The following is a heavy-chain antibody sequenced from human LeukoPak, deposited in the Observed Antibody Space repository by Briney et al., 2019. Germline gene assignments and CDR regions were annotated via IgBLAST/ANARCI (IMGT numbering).Heavy chain of an antibody. CDR3: AVVDFWGDYMDV. Sequence: NPSETLSLTCTVSGGSISSYYWSWIRQPPGKGLEWIGYIYYSGSTNYNPSLKSRVTISIDTSKNQFSLKLSSVTAADTAVYYCAVVDFWGDYMDVWGKGTTVTVSS. CDR1: GGSISSYY. D-gene: IGHD3-3*01. CDR2: IYYSGST. J-gene: IGHJ6*03. V-gene: IGHV4-59*01.